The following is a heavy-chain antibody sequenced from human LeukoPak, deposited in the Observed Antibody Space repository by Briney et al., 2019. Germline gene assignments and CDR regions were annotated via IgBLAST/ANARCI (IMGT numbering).Heavy chain of an antibody. D-gene: IGHD2-15*01. J-gene: IGHJ3*02. Sequence: GASVKVSCKAYGYIFTGYYMHWVRQAPGQGLEWMGWINPNSGDTNYAQKLQGGVTMTRDTSISTAYLELSRLRSDDTAVYYCARVDPLDDAFDIWGQGTIATVSS. V-gene: IGHV1-2*02. CDR3: ARVDPLDDAFDI. CDR1: GYIFTGYY. CDR2: INPNSGDT.